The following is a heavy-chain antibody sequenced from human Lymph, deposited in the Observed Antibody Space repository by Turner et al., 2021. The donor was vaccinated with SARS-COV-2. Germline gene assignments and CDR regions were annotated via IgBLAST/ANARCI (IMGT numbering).Heavy chain of an antibody. CDR3: ATAPAAVVTGWFDP. J-gene: IGHJ5*02. D-gene: IGHD2-15*01. CDR1: GYTLPELS. CDR2: FAPEDGET. V-gene: IGHV1-24*01. Sequence: QVQLVQSGAEVKKPGDSVKVSCKVSGYTLPELSMHWVRQTPGKGLEWKGGFAPEDGETIYAQTVQGRVTMTEDTSTDTAYMDLSSLRSEDTAVYYCATAPAAVVTGWFDPWGQGTLVTVSS.